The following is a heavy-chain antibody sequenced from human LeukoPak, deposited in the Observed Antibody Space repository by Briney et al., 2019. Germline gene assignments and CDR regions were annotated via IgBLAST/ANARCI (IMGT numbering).Heavy chain of an antibody. V-gene: IGHV4-59*01. J-gene: IGHJ3*02. CDR1: GDSFIGSY. CDR3: GRGRYFD. CDR2: IYYPVDT. Sequence: SETLSLTCTVSGDSFIGSYWSWIRQAPGKGLEWIGYIYYPVDTNYNPSLQSRVTISADVSKKQFSLRLTSVTAAGTAVYYCGRGRYFD.